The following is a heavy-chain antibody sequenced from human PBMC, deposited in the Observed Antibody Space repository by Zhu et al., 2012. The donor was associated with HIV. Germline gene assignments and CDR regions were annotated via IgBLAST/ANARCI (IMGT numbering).Heavy chain of an antibody. V-gene: IGHV4-38-2*02. CDR2: LYHNGNT. Sequence: QVQLQESGPGLAKPSETLSLTCAVSGYSISNGHYWAWIRQPPGRGLEWIGNLYHNGNTYSNPSLKSRVSMSFDTSNNQFSLNLTSVTAADTALYYCARDAAESDFSGSGIYYFDFWVRESSHRLL. J-gene: IGHJ4*02. D-gene: IGHD3-10*01. CDR1: GYSISNGHY. CDR3: ARDAAESDFSGSGIYYFDF.